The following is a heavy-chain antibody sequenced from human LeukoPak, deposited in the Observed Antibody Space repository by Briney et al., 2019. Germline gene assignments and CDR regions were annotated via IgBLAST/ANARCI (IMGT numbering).Heavy chain of an antibody. CDR2: ISSSSSYT. CDR1: GFTFSDYY. CDR3: ARVPANYGMDV. Sequence: GGSLRLSCAASGFTFSDYYMSWIRQAPGKGLEWVSYISSSSSYTNYADSVKGRLTISRDNAKNSLYLQMNSLRAEDTAVYYCARVPANYGMDVWGKGTTVTVSS. V-gene: IGHV3-11*06. J-gene: IGHJ6*04. D-gene: IGHD2-2*01.